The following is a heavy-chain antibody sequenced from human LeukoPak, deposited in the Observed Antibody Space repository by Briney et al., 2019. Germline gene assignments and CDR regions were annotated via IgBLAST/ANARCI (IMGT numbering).Heavy chain of an antibody. Sequence: ASVKVSCKASGYTFTSYAMNWARQAPGQGLEWMGWINTNTGNPTYAQGFTGRFVFSLDTSVSTAYLQISSLKAEDTAVYYCSTSHEKYYFDYWGQGTLVTVSS. CDR3: STSHEKYYFDY. CDR2: INTNTGNP. J-gene: IGHJ4*02. CDR1: GYTFTSYA. V-gene: IGHV7-4-1*02.